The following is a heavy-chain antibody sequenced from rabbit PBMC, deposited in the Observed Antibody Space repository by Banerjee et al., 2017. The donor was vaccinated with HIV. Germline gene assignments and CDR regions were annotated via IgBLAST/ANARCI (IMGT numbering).Heavy chain of an antibody. J-gene: IGHJ4*01. CDR3: ARNFDL. Sequence: QEQLVESGGDLVKPEGSLTLTCTASGFSFSSANWIYWVRQAPGKGLEWIGTIYAGSTGTTYYANWAKGRFTISKTSSTTVTLQMTSLTAADTATYFCARNFDLWGPGTLVTVS. CDR1: GFSFSSANW. V-gene: IGHV1S45*01. CDR2: IYAGSTGTT.